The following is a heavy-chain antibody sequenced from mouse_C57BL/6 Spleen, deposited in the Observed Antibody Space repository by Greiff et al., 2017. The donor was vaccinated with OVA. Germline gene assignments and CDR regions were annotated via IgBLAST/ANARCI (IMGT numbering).Heavy chain of an antibody. D-gene: IGHD1-1*01. Sequence: VQLQQSGPELVKPGASVKMSCKASGYTFTDYNMHWVKQSHGKSLEWIGYINPNNGGTSYNQKFKGKATLTVNKSSSTAYMELRSLTSEDSAVYYCALIYYYGSSPHYYAMDYWGQGTSVTVSS. V-gene: IGHV1-22*01. J-gene: IGHJ4*01. CDR2: INPNNGGT. CDR1: GYTFTDYN. CDR3: ALIYYYGSSPHYYAMDY.